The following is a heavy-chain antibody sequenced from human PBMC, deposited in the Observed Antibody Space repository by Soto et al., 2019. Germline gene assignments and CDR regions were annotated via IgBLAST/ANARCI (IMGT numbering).Heavy chain of an antibody. D-gene: IGHD3-9*01. CDR2: MNPNSGNT. Sequence: ASVKVSCTASGYTFTSYDINWVRQATGQGPEWMGWMNPNSGNTGYAQKFQGRVTMTRNTSISTAYMELISLRSEDTAVYFCAGGAMSYYDILVGYGGGDYWGQGTLVTVAS. V-gene: IGHV1-8*01. J-gene: IGHJ4*02. CDR3: AGGAMSYYDILVGYGGGDY. CDR1: GYTFTSYD.